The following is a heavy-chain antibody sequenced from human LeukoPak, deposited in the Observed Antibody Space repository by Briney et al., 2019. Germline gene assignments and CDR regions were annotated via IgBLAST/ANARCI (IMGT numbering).Heavy chain of an antibody. D-gene: IGHD3-10*01. Sequence: ASVKVSCKASGGTFNSYAISWVRQAPGQGLEWMGWIKPNSGGTRSAQKFQGRVTMTRDTSISTAYMELSSLRYDDTAVYYCATNILVRDIINWFDPWGQGTLVTVSS. CDR3: ATNILVRDIINWFDP. J-gene: IGHJ5*02. CDR1: GGTFNSYA. V-gene: IGHV1-2*02. CDR2: IKPNSGGT.